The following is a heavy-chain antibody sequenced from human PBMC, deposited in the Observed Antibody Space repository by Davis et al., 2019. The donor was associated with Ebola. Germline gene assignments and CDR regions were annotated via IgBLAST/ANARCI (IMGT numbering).Heavy chain of an antibody. CDR1: GYTLAALS. CDR3: AIGGIKGGFDY. CDR2: FDPEDGEA. J-gene: IGHJ4*02. D-gene: IGHD2-21*01. V-gene: IGHV1-24*01. Sequence: ASVKVSCKVSGYTLAALSIHWVRQAPGQGLEWMGSFDPEDGEAIYAQKFQCRVTMTEDTSTDTAHLELSSLRSEDTAIIYTAIGGIKGGFDYWGRGTLVTVSS.